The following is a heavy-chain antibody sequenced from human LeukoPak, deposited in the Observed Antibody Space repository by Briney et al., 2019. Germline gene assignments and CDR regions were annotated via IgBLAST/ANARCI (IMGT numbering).Heavy chain of an antibody. J-gene: IGHJ6*02. D-gene: IGHD3-3*01. Sequence: SETLSLTCTVSGGSISSYCWSWIRQPPGKGLEWIGYIYYSGSTNYNPSLKSRVTISVDTSKNQFSLKLSSVTAADTAVYYCARTKDGDFWSGSYYYYYGMDVWGQGTTVTVSS. CDR1: GGSISSYC. V-gene: IGHV4-59*01. CDR3: ARTKDGDFWSGSYYYYYGMDV. CDR2: IYYSGST.